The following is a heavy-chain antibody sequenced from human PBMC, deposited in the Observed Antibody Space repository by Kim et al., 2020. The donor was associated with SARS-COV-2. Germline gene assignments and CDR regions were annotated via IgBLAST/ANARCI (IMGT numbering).Heavy chain of an antibody. Sequence: GGSLRLSCAVSGFSFSSYAMNWVRQAPGKGLEWVSTISPSGGTTYYAASVKGRFTISRDNSNNTVYLQMRSLSAEDTAVYYCAKAPGTSIWYVYFESWGQGTLVTVSS. CDR3: AKAPGTSIWYVYFES. V-gene: IGHV3-23*01. D-gene: IGHD6-13*01. CDR2: ISPSGGTT. CDR1: GFSFSSYA. J-gene: IGHJ4*02.